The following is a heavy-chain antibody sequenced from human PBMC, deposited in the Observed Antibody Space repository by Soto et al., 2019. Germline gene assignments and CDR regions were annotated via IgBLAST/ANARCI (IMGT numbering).Heavy chain of an antibody. V-gene: IGHV4-4*02. CDR2: IYHSGST. Sequence: SETLSLTCAVSSGSISSSNWWSWVRQPPGKGLEWIGEIYHSGSTNYNPSLKSRVTISVDKSKNQFSLKLSSVTAADTAVYYCARGREEYSSSRYPFDYWGQGTLVTVSS. J-gene: IGHJ4*02. CDR1: SGSISSSNW. D-gene: IGHD6-13*01. CDR3: ARGREEYSSSRYPFDY.